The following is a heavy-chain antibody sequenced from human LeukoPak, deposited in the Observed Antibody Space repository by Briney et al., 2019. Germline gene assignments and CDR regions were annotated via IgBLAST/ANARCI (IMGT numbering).Heavy chain of an antibody. D-gene: IGHD2-21*01. CDR1: GGSISSSSYY. V-gene: IGHV4-39*07. J-gene: IGHJ5*02. CDR3: ARGDYYSDWFDP. Sequence: LSLTCTVSGGSISSSSYYWGWIRQPPGKGLEWIGSIYYSGSTYYNPSLKSRVTISVDTSKDQFSLKLSSVTAADTAVYYCARGDYYSDWFDPWGQGPRSPSPQ. CDR2: IYYSGST.